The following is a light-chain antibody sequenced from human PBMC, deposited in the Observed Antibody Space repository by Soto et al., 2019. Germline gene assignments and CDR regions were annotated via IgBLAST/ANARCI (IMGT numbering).Light chain of an antibody. Sequence: DIQMTQSPSSLSTSLGDRVTITCRASQSISTYLNWYQQKPGKAPKLLIYEASNLQGGVPSRFSGSGPGTDFTLTITSLQPEDFAAYYCQQSYSTPLTFGGGTKVDIK. CDR1: QSISTY. J-gene: IGKJ4*01. V-gene: IGKV1-39*01. CDR2: EAS. CDR3: QQSYSTPLT.